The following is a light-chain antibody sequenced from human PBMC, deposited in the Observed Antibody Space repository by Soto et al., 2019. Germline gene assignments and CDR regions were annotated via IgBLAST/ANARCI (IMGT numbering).Light chain of an antibody. V-gene: IGLV2-14*01. Sequence: QSVLTQPASVSGSPGQSITISCTGTSSDVGGYDYVSWYQHHPGKAPKLMIYEVSNRPSGVSNRFSGSKSGNTASLTISGLQAEDEADYYRSSYTSSTTHVFGTGTKVTVL. CDR1: SSDVGGYDY. J-gene: IGLJ1*01. CDR2: EVS. CDR3: SSYTSSTTHV.